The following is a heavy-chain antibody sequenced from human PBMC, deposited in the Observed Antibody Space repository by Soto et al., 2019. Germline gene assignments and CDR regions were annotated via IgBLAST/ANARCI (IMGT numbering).Heavy chain of an antibody. CDR1: GFTFNYYT. V-gene: IGHV3-23*01. J-gene: IGHJ4*02. Sequence: GGSLRLSCVASGFTFNYYTMSWVRQAPGKGLEWVSGISDSGDSIYYADSVKGRFTISRDNFKNTLYLQMNSLRADDTAVYYCAKRDYGDYLYFDYWGQGTLVTVSS. D-gene: IGHD4-17*01. CDR2: ISDSGDSI. CDR3: AKRDYGDYLYFDY.